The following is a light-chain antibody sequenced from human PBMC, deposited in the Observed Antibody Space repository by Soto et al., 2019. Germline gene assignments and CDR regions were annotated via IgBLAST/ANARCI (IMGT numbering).Light chain of an antibody. CDR1: QSISRW. V-gene: IGKV1-5*01. CDR3: QQYNTFWT. Sequence: DIQMTQSPSTLSVSVGDRVTITCRASQSISRWLAWYQQKPGKAPNLLIYAASTLQSGVPSRFSGSGSGTDFTLTISSLQPEDFATYYCQQYNTFWTFGQGTKVDI. CDR2: AAS. J-gene: IGKJ1*01.